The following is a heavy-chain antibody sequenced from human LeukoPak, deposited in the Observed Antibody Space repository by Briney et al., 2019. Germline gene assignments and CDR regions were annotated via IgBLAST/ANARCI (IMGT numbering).Heavy chain of an antibody. CDR2: ISYDGSNK. Sequence: GGSLRLSCAASGFTFSSYAMHWVRQAPGKGLVWVAVISYDGSNKYYADSVKGRFTISRDNSKNTLYLQMNSLRAEDTAVYYCARSRSVSAYDYAFWGQGTLVTVSS. CDR3: ARSRSVSAYDYAF. D-gene: IGHD5-12*01. J-gene: IGHJ4*02. CDR1: GFTFSSYA. V-gene: IGHV3-30-3*01.